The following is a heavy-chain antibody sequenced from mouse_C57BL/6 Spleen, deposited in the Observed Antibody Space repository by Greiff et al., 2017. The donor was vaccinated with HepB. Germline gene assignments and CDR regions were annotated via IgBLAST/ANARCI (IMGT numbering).Heavy chain of an antibody. Sequence: EVQVVESGGDLVKPGGSLKLSCAASGFTFSSYGMSWVRQTPDKRLEWVATISSGGSYTYYPDSVKGRFTISRDNAKNTLYLQMSSLKSEDTAMYYCARTYGYDGTDAMDYWGQGTSVTVSS. CDR1: GFTFSSYG. CDR3: ARTYGYDGTDAMDY. CDR2: ISSGGSYT. V-gene: IGHV5-6*01. D-gene: IGHD2-2*01. J-gene: IGHJ4*01.